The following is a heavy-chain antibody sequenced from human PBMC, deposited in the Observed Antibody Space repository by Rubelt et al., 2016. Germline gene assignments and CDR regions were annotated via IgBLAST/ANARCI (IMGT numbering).Heavy chain of an antibody. D-gene: IGHD3-16*01. CDR1: GGSISSSTYY. V-gene: IGHV4-39*01. CDR3: ARQGQGYPFMDV. Sequence: QVQLQQWGAGLLKPSETLSLTCAVSGGSISSSTYYWGWIRQPPGKGLELVGTVFYSGSPYYNPSLKSRVTISEDTSKDKFSLKLGAGTAADTAGYWCARQGQGYPFMDVWGQGTTVTVSS. J-gene: IGHJ6*02. CDR2: VFYSGSP.